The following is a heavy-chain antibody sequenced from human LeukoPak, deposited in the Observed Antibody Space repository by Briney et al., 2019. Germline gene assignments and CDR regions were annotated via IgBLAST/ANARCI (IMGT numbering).Heavy chain of an antibody. D-gene: IGHD6-13*01. Sequence: GGSLRLSCAASGFTFSSYAMIWVRQAPGKGLEWVSAISGSGGSTYYADSVKGRFTISRDNSKNTLYLQMNSLRAEDTAVYYCARDGSSWYPFDYWGQGTLVTVSS. CDR2: ISGSGGST. J-gene: IGHJ4*02. CDR1: GFTFSSYA. CDR3: ARDGSSWYPFDY. V-gene: IGHV3-23*01.